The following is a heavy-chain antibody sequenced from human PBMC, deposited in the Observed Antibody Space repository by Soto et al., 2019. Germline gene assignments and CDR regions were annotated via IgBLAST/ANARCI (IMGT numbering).Heavy chain of an antibody. J-gene: IGHJ3*02. CDR1: GFSISRYG. D-gene: IGHD4-17*01. Sequence: QVRLVESGGGVVQPGTSLRLSCEASGFSISRYGMHWVRQAPGKGLEWMAAIWYDGSKEYYADSGKGRFTISRDNSKNMVWLQMNSLRDEDTATYYCSRYNEYEDYAHAFDIWGQGTMVSVSS. V-gene: IGHV3-33*01. CDR3: SRYNEYEDYAHAFDI. CDR2: IWYDGSKE.